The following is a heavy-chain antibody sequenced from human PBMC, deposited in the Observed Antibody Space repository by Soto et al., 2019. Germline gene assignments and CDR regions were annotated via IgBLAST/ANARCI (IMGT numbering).Heavy chain of an antibody. Sequence: EVQLVESGGGLVQPGGSLRLSCAASGFTFSSYSMNWVRQAPGKGLEWVSYISSSSTIYYADSVKGRFTISRDNAKNSLYLQMNSLRDEDTAVYYCARIPGYSSGWLDYWGQGTLVTVSS. J-gene: IGHJ4*02. V-gene: IGHV3-48*02. CDR2: ISSSSTI. CDR1: GFTFSSYS. D-gene: IGHD6-19*01. CDR3: ARIPGYSSGWLDY.